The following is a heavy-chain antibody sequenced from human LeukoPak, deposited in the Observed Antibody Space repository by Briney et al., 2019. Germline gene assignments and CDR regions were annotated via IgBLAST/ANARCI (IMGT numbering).Heavy chain of an antibody. D-gene: IGHD3-10*01. V-gene: IGHV4-4*02. CDR3: ASSPIKLWFGELFHDIYYMDV. J-gene: IGHJ6*03. Sequence: SETLSLTCAVSGGSISSSNWWSWVRQPPGKGLEWIGEINHSGSTNYNPSLKSRVTISVDTSKNQFSLKLSSVTAADTAVYYCASSPIKLWFGELFHDIYYMDVWGKGTTVTVSS. CDR2: INHSGST. CDR1: GGSISSSNW.